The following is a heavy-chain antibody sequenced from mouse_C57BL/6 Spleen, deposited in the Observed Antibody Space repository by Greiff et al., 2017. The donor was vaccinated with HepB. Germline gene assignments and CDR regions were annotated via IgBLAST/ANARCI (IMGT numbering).Heavy chain of an antibody. Sequence: EVKLMESGGDLVKPGGSLKLSCAASGFTFSSYGMSWVRQTPDKRLEWVATISSGGSYTYYPDSVKGRFTISRDKAKNTLYLQMSSLKSEDTAMYYCARHGPVVATEYAMDYWGQGTSVTVSS. CDR3: ARHGPVVATEYAMDY. CDR1: GFTFSSYG. V-gene: IGHV5-6*01. J-gene: IGHJ4*01. CDR2: ISSGGSYT. D-gene: IGHD1-1*01.